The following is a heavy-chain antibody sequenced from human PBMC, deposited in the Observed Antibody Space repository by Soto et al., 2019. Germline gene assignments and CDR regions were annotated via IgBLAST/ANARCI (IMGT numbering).Heavy chain of an antibody. CDR3: AHRRVVVSETQTNVVAP. CDR2: LYWDDDK. J-gene: IGHJ5*02. Sequence: QITLKESGPPLVKPTQTLTLTCTCSGFSLSTSAVGVGWIRQPPGKVLEWLALLYWDDDKRYSPSLKSRLTITKDTSKIQLVLTMIDMDPVDTATYYCAHRRVVVSETQTNVVAPWCQGTRVTVSS. V-gene: IGHV2-5*02. CDR1: GFSLSTSAVG. D-gene: IGHD2-2*01.